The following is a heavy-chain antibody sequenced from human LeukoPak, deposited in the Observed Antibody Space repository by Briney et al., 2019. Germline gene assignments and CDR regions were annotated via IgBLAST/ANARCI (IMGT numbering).Heavy chain of an antibody. Sequence: PSETLSLTCTVPGGSISSYYWSWIRQPPGKGLEWIGYIYYSGSTNYNLSLKSRVTISVDTSKNQFSLKLTSVTAADTAVYYCARANAGGSYSAYYYYYMDVWGKGTTVTVSS. D-gene: IGHD1-26*01. CDR1: GGSISSYY. CDR2: IYYSGST. V-gene: IGHV4-59*01. CDR3: ARANAGGSYSAYYYYYMDV. J-gene: IGHJ6*03.